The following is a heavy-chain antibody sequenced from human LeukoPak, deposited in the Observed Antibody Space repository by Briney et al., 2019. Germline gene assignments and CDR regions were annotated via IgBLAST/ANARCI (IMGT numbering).Heavy chain of an antibody. D-gene: IGHD2-15*01. CDR3: ARVGSRYCSGANCYDGF. CDR2: ISSSSSNI. V-gene: IGHV3-21*01. J-gene: IGHJ4*02. CDR1: GFTFSSYT. Sequence: GGSLRLSCAASGFTFSSYTMNWVRQAPGKGLEWVSSISSSSSNIYYADSVKGRFTISRDNSKNTLYLQMNNLRAEDTAIYYCARVGSRYCSGANCYDGFWGQGTLVSVSS.